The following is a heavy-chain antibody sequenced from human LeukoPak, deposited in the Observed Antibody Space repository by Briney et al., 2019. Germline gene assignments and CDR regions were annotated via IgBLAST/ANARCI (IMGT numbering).Heavy chain of an antibody. V-gene: IGHV1-2*02. Sequence: ASVKVSCKASGYTFTDYYMHWVRQAPGQGLEWMGWINPSSGGTNYAQKFQGRVTMTRDTSISTAYMELSRLRSDDTAVYYCARAGVWDYSDSSGYHNGAFDIWGQGTMVTVSS. CDR2: INPSSGGT. CDR1: GYTFTDYY. CDR3: ARAGVWDYSDSSGYHNGAFDI. D-gene: IGHD3-22*01. J-gene: IGHJ3*02.